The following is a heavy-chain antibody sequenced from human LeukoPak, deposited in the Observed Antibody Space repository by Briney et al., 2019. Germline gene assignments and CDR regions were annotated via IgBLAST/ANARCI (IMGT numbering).Heavy chain of an antibody. CDR2: IFYSGST. Sequence: SETLSLTCTVSGGSISTSNYYWGWIRQPPGKGLEWIGNIFYSGSTYYSPSLKSRVTISLDTSRNQFSLKLSSVTAADTAVYYCARVPAGTNYYYMDVWGKGTTVTVSS. J-gene: IGHJ6*03. CDR3: ARVPAGTNYYYMDV. CDR1: GGSISTSNYY. D-gene: IGHD6-19*01. V-gene: IGHV4-39*07.